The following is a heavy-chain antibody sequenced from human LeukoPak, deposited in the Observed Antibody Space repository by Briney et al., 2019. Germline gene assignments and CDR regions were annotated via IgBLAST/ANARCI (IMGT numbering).Heavy chain of an antibody. CDR1: GFTFSTYE. D-gene: IGHD2-15*01. V-gene: IGHV3-48*03. CDR3: ARGLVVAATPPYSYYGMDV. Sequence: GGSLRLSCAASGFTFSTYEMNWVRQAPGKGLEWLSYISSSGSSIYSADSAKGRFTISRDNAKNSLYLQMNSLRAEDTAVYYCARGLVVAATPPYSYYGMDVWGKGTTVTVSS. J-gene: IGHJ6*04. CDR2: ISSSGSSI.